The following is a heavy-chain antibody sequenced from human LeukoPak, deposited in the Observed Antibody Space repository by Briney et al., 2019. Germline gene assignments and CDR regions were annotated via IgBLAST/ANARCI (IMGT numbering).Heavy chain of an antibody. V-gene: IGHV1-24*01. J-gene: IGHJ4*02. D-gene: IGHD6-13*01. CDR1: GYTLTELS. CDR3: ATGGWAAAGHFDY. CDR2: FDPEDGET. Sequence: ASVKVSCKVSGYTLTELSMHWVRQAPGIGLEWMGGFDPEDGETIYAQKFQGRVTMTEDTSTDTAYMELSSLRSEDTAVYYCATGGWAAAGHFDYWGQGTLVTVSS.